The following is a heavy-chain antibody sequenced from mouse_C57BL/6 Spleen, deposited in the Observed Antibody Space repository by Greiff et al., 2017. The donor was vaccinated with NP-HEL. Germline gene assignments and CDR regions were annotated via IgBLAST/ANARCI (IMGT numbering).Heavy chain of an antibody. D-gene: IGHD2-2*01. CDR1: GFSFNTYA. CDR3: VRRRGGYDDYAMDY. J-gene: IGHJ4*01. V-gene: IGHV10-1*01. Sequence: EVKVIESGGGLVQPKGSLKLSCAASGFSFNTYAMNWVRQAPGKGLEWVARIRSKSNNYATYYADSEKDRFTISRDDSESMLYLQMNNLKTEDTAMYYCVRRRGGYDDYAMDYWGQGTSVTVSS. CDR2: IRSKSNNYAT.